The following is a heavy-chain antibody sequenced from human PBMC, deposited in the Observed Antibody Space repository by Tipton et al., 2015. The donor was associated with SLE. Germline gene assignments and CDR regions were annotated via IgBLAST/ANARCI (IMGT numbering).Heavy chain of an antibody. CDR1: GGSFSGYY. Sequence: TLSLTCAGYGGSFSGYYWSWIRQPPGKGLEWIGEINHSGSTNYNPSLKSRVTISVDTSKNQFSLKLSSVTAADTAVYYCATRAVEDAFDIWGQGTMVTVSS. D-gene: IGHD5-24*01. J-gene: IGHJ3*02. CDR3: ATRAVEDAFDI. V-gene: IGHV4-34*01. CDR2: INHSGST.